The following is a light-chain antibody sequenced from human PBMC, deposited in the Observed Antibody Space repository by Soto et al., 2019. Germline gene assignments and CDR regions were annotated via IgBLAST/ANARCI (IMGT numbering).Light chain of an antibody. V-gene: IGKV3-11*01. Sequence: EIVLTQSPATLSLSPGERATLSCRASQSVSSYLAWYQQKPGQAPRLLLYDASNRATGIPARFSGSGSGTDFTLTISSLEPEDFAVYDCQQRSNWITCGQGTRLEIK. CDR1: QSVSSY. CDR3: QQRSNWIT. J-gene: IGKJ5*01. CDR2: DAS.